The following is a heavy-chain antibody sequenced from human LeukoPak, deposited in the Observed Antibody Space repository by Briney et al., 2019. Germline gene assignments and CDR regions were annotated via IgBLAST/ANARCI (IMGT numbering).Heavy chain of an antibody. CDR3: ARNGGRSGRGSDNWFDP. D-gene: IGHD1-26*01. CDR1: DLTFSNFW. J-gene: IGHJ5*02. CDR2: KRQDGSDK. V-gene: IGHV3-7*01. Sequence: GGSLKLSGAAFDLTFSNFWLSWVRKPPGRGLKWLPNKRQDGSDKYFVDSVKGRFTISRDNAKNSLYLQMNSLRVEDTAVYYCARNGGRSGRGSDNWFDPWGQGTLVTVSS.